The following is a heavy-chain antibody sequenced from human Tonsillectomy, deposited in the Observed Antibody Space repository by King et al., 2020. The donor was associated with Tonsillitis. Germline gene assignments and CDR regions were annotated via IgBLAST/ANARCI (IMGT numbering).Heavy chain of an antibody. V-gene: IGHV1-69*12. CDR1: GGTFSSYG. CDR3: ARWSLRGFLEWLAPGSDYYYYGMDV. Sequence: QLVQSGAEVKKPGSSVKVSCKASGGTFSSYGISWVRQAPGQGLEWMGGIIPIFGTAKYAQKFQGRVTITADESTSTDYMELSSLRSEDTAVYYCARWSLRGFLEWLAPGSDYYYYGMDVWGQGTTVTVSS. CDR2: IIPIFGTA. D-gene: IGHD3-3*01. J-gene: IGHJ6*02.